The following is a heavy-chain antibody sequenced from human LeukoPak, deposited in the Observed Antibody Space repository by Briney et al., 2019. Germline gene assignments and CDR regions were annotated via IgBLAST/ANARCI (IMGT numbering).Heavy chain of an antibody. Sequence: GESLKISCKGSGYSFTSYWIGWVRQMPGKGLEWMGIIYPGDSDTRYSPSFQGQVTISADKSISTAYLQWSSLKASDTAMYYCARESRDYPYYYYGMDVWGQGTTVTVSS. CDR1: GYSFTSYW. V-gene: IGHV5-51*01. J-gene: IGHJ6*02. CDR3: ARESRDYPYYYYGMDV. CDR2: IYPGDSDT. D-gene: IGHD4-17*01.